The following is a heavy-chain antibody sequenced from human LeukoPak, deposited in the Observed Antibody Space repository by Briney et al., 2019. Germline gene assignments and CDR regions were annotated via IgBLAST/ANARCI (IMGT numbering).Heavy chain of an antibody. J-gene: IGHJ6*03. CDR1: GGSISSSSYY. Sequence: KPSETLSLTCTVSGGSISSSSYYWGWIRQPPGKGLEWIGSIYYSGSTYYNPSLKSRVTISVDTSKNQFSLKLSSVTAADTAVYYCAREIVVVVAATRDYYYYMDVWGKGTTVTVSS. V-gene: IGHV4-39*07. D-gene: IGHD2-15*01. CDR3: AREIVVVVAATRDYYYYMDV. CDR2: IYYSGST.